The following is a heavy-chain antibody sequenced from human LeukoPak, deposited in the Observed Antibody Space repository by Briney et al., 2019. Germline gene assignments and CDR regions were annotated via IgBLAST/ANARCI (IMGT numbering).Heavy chain of an antibody. V-gene: IGHV1-18*01. CDR2: ISVINSGNT. CDR1: GYTFSSYG. Sequence: ASVKVSCKASGYTFSSYGINWVRQAPGQGLEWMGWISVINSGNTRYAQNFLGRLTMTTDTSTTTAYMKLRSLRSDDTAVYYCSREFPFCGADCFSGVFDIWGQGTMVTVS. J-gene: IGHJ3*02. D-gene: IGHD2-21*02. CDR3: SREFPFCGADCFSGVFDI.